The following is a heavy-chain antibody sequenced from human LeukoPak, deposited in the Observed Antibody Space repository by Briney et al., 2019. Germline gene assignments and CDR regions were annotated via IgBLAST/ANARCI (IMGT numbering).Heavy chain of an antibody. CDR3: ARDGTSTDDY. Sequence: ASVRVSCKTSGYTFSNFGIKWVRQAPGQGLEWMGWISGNNDNPNYGQKFQGRFTVTTDSSTSTAYMELRNLTFDDTAVYYCARDGTSTDDYWGQGTLVTVSS. V-gene: IGHV1-18*01. J-gene: IGHJ4*02. CDR1: GYTFSNFG. D-gene: IGHD2-2*01. CDR2: ISGNNDNP.